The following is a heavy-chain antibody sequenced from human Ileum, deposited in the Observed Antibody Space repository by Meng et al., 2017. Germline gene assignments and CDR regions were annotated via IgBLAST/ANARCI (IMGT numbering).Heavy chain of an antibody. CDR3: ARHGLRGCRGGRCYTSYYYYGMDV. V-gene: IGHV5-51*01. D-gene: IGHD2-15*01. CDR2: IYPVDSGDSAT. CDR1: GYSFSSFW. J-gene: IGHJ6*02. Sequence: GESLKISCTGSGYSFSSFWIGWVRQMPGKGMEWMGIIYPVDSGDSATKYSPSFQGQVTISVDKSIITAYLQWSSLKASDTAIYYCARHGLRGCRGGRCYTSYYYYGMDVWGQGTTVTVSS.